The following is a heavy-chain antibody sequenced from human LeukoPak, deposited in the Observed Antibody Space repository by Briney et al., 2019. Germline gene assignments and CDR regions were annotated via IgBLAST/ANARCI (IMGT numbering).Heavy chain of an antibody. V-gene: IGHV4-59*01. J-gene: IGHJ4*02. CDR2: IYYSGST. Sequence: SETLSLTCTVSGGSISSYYWSWIRQPPGKGLEWIGYIYYSGSTNYNPSLKSRVTISVDTSKNQFSLKLSSVTAADTAVYYCARGDSSGWHYTDYFDYRGQGTLVTVSS. CDR1: GGSISSYY. CDR3: ARGDSSGWHYTDYFDY. D-gene: IGHD6-19*01.